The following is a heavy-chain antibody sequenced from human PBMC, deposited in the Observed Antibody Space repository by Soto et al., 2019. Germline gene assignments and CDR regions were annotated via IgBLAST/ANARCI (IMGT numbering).Heavy chain of an antibody. V-gene: IGHV4-39*01. CDR1: GGSISSSSYY. Sequence: SETLSLTCTVSGGSISSSSYYWGWIRQPPGKGLEWIGSIYYSGITYYNPSLKSRVTISVDTSKNQFSLKLSSVTAADTAVYYCAGTGGYSYGDFDYWGQGTLVTVSS. CDR2: IYYSGIT. CDR3: AGTGGYSYGDFDY. J-gene: IGHJ4*02. D-gene: IGHD5-18*01.